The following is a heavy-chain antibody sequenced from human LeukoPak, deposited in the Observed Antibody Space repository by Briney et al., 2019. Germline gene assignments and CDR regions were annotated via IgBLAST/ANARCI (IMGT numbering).Heavy chain of an antibody. D-gene: IGHD6-19*01. Sequence: GGSLRLSCVASGFTFSNYGMSWVRQAPRKGLEWVSAITASGGNTEYADSVKGRFTISRDNSKNTLYLQMNSLRAEDTAVYYCAKSGSVWYYFDYWGQGTLVTVSS. CDR2: ITASGGNT. V-gene: IGHV3-23*01. CDR1: GFTFSNYG. J-gene: IGHJ4*02. CDR3: AKSGSVWYYFDY.